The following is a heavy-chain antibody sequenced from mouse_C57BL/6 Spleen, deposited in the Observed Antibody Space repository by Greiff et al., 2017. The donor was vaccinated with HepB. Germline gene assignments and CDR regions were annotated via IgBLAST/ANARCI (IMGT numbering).Heavy chain of an antibody. CDR3: ASPHSSGYLFAY. D-gene: IGHD3-2*02. V-gene: IGHV5-9*01. J-gene: IGHJ3*01. Sequence: EVQVVESGGGLVKPGGSLKLSCAASGFTFSSYTMSWVRQTPEKRLEWVATISGGGGNTYYPDSVKGRFTISRDNAKNTLYLQMSSLRSEDTALYYCASPHSSGYLFAYGGQGTLVTVSA. CDR2: ISGGGGNT. CDR1: GFTFSSYT.